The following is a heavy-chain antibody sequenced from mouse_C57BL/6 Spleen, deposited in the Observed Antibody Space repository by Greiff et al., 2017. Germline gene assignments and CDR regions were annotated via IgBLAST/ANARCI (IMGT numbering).Heavy chain of an antibody. CDR3: ARGKENYDYFDY. V-gene: IGHV1-69*01. CDR1: GYTFTSYW. J-gene: IGHJ2*01. Sequence: QVQLQQSGAELVMPGASVKLSCKASGYTFTSYWMHWVKQRPGQGLEWIGEIDPSDSYTNYNQKFKGKSTLTVDKSSSTAYMQLSSLTSEDSAVYYCARGKENYDYFDYWGQGTTLTVSS. CDR2: IDPSDSYT. D-gene: IGHD1-1*01.